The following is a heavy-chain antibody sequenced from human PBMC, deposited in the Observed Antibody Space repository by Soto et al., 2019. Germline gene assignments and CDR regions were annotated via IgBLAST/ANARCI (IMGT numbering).Heavy chain of an antibody. CDR2: IYYSGST. CDR3: ARRVDKYYDILTGDTFDI. CDR1: GGSISSSSYY. J-gene: IGHJ3*02. D-gene: IGHD3-9*01. V-gene: IGHV4-39*01. Sequence: SETLSLTCTVSGGSISSSSYYWGWIRQPPGKGLEWIGSIYYSGSTYYNPSLKSRVTISVDTSKNQFSLKLSSVTAADTAVYYCARRVDKYYDILTGDTFDIWGQGTMVTVSS.